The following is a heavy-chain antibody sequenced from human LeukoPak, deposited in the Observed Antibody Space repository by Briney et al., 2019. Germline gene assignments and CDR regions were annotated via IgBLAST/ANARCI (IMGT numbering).Heavy chain of an antibody. CDR1: GFTFTIYA. V-gene: IGHV3-23*01. CDR3: AKSGSVPPDY. J-gene: IGHJ4*02. D-gene: IGHD2-2*01. Sequence: PGGSLRLSCAASGFTFTIYAMSWVRRSPGKGLEWVSSISDSGDRTYYADSVKGRFTISRDNSRNTLYLQVNSLRAEDTAVYYCAKSGSVPPDYWGQGTLVTVSS. CDR2: ISDSGDRT.